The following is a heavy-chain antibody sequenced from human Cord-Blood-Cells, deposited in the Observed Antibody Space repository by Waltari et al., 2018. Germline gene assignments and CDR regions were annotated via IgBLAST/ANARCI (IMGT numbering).Heavy chain of an antibody. J-gene: IGHJ3*02. CDR3: AREGITYYDILTGYYDAFDI. CDR2: IIPILGIA. V-gene: IGHV1-69*08. CDR1: GGTFSSYT. Sequence: QVQLVQSGAEVKKPGSSVKVSCKASGGTFSSYTISWVRHAPGQGLEWMGRIIPILGIANYEQKFQGRVTITADKSTSTAYMELSSLRSEDTAVYYCAREGITYYDILTGYYDAFDIWGQGTMVTVSS. D-gene: IGHD3-9*01.